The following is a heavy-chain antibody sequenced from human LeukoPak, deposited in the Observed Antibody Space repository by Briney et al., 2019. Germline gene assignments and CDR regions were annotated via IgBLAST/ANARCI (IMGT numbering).Heavy chain of an antibody. CDR2: ISYSGST. Sequence: SETLSLTCTVSGGSITSGGYFWSWIRQHPGKGLECIGHISYSGSTYYTPSLKSRVTISADTSKNQFSLKLSSVTAADTAVYYCARGVSGGITIFGVVPGRFDYWGQGTLVTVSS. CDR1: GGSITSGGYF. V-gene: IGHV4-31*03. CDR3: ARGVSGGITIFGVVPGRFDY. J-gene: IGHJ4*02. D-gene: IGHD3-3*01.